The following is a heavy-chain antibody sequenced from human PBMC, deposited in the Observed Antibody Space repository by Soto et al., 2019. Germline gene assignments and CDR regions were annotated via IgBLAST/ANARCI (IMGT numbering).Heavy chain of an antibody. D-gene: IGHD2-2*01. Sequence: GGSLRLSCEASGFTFSDYWMSWVRQAPGKGPEWVANIKFDGSEKQYVDSVKGRFSISRDNSRNSLFLQMNSLRAGDTAVYYCVKDGGYCSSTTCYSPRNHYFDSWGQGTLVTVSS. J-gene: IGHJ4*02. CDR2: IKFDGSEK. CDR3: VKDGGYCSSTTCYSPRNHYFDS. CDR1: GFTFSDYW. V-gene: IGHV3-7*03.